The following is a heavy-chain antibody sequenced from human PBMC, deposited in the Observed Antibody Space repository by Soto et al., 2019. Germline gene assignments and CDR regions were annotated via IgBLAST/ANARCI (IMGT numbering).Heavy chain of an antibody. CDR3: ATISVASNTEY. J-gene: IGHJ4*02. Sequence: GGSLRLSCAASGFTFSSYAMSWVRQAPGKGLDWVSSTSSNGAATYYGDSVRGRFAFSRDNSKNMLYLQMNSLTAGDTAVYYCATISVASNTEYWGQGTQVTVSS. D-gene: IGHD5-12*01. V-gene: IGHV3-23*01. CDR2: TSSNGAAT. CDR1: GFTFSSYA.